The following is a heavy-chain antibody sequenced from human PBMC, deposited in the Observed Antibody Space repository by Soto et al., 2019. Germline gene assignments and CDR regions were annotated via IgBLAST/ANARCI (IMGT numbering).Heavy chain of an antibody. CDR1: GFTFSSYS. CDR3: AGELIAARHDYYGMDV. D-gene: IGHD6-6*01. V-gene: IGHV3-21*01. Sequence: NPGGSLRLSCAASGFTFSSYSMNWVRQAPGKGLEWVSSISSSSSYIYYADSVKGRFTISRDNAKNSLYLQMNSLRAEDTAVYYCAGELIAARHDYYGMDVWGQGTTVTVSS. J-gene: IGHJ6*02. CDR2: ISSSSSYI.